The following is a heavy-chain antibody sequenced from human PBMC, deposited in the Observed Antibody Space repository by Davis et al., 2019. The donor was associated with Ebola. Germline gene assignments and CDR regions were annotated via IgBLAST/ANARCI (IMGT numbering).Heavy chain of an antibody. Sequence: GESLKISCAASGFTFRCPWMSWVRPAPGKGLEWVANIMHDGSEKYYVDSVKGRFTIARDNDKNSLYLQMNSLRAEDKAVCYCARAGRCLEWFVFDPWGQGTMVTVSS. CDR2: IMHDGSEK. J-gene: IGHJ5*02. D-gene: IGHD3-3*01. V-gene: IGHV3-7*01. CDR1: GFTFRCPW. CDR3: ARAGRCLEWFVFDP.